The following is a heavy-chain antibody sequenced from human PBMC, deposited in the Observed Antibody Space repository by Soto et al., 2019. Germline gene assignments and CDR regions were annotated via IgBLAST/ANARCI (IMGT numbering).Heavy chain of an antibody. CDR3: ATTARVAVVDALDI. Sequence: ASVKVSCKASGYTFTSYDINWVRQATGQGLEWMGWMNPNSGNTGYAQKFQGRVTMTRNTSISTAYMELSSLRSEDTAVYYCATTARVAVVDALDIWGQGTMVTVSS. CDR1: GYTFTSYD. CDR2: MNPNSGNT. D-gene: IGHD2-15*01. V-gene: IGHV1-8*01. J-gene: IGHJ3*02.